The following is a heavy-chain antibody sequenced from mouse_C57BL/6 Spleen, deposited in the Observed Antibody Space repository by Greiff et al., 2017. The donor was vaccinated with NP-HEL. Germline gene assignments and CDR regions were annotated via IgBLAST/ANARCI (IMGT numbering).Heavy chain of an antibody. CDR2: IDPNSGGT. V-gene: IGHV1-72*01. CDR3: ARQSKYELFAY. CDR1: GYTFTSYW. J-gene: IGHJ3*01. D-gene: IGHD2-3*01. Sequence: QVQLQQPGAELVKPGASVKLSCKASGYTFTSYWMHWVKQRPGRGLEWIGRIDPNSGGTKYNEKFKSKATLTVDKPSSTAYMQLSSLTSEDSAVYNCARQSKYELFAYWGQGALVTVSA.